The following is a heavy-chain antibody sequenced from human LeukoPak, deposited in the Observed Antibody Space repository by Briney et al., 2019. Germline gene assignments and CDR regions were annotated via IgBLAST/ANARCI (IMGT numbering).Heavy chain of an antibody. Sequence: PGGSLRLSCAASGFTFSDYYMSWIRQAPGKGLEWVSYISSSSSYTNYADSVKGRFTISRDNAKNSLYLQMNSLRAKDTAVYYCARAGYYGSDPDYWGQGTLVTVSS. CDR1: GFTFSDYY. J-gene: IGHJ4*02. D-gene: IGHD3-10*01. CDR3: ARAGYYGSDPDY. CDR2: ISSSSSYT. V-gene: IGHV3-11*06.